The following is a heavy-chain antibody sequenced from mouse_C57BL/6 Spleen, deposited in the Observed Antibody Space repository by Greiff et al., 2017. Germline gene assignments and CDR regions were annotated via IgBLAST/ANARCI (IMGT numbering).Heavy chain of an antibody. CDR2: IHPNSGST. CDR1: GYTFTSYW. Sequence: VQLQQPGAELVKPGASVKLSCKASGYTFTSYWMHWVKQRPGQGLEWIGMIHPNSGSTNYNEKFKSKATLTVDKSSSTAYMQLSSLTSEDSAVYYCARGGIYYDYDVGSYYAMDYWGQGTSVTVSS. J-gene: IGHJ4*01. D-gene: IGHD2-4*01. V-gene: IGHV1-64*01. CDR3: ARGGIYYDYDVGSYYAMDY.